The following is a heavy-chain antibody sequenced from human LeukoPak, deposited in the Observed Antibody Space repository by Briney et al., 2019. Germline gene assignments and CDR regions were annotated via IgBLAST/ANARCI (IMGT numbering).Heavy chain of an antibody. V-gene: IGHV4-38-2*01. CDR1: GHSISSNYY. J-gene: IGHJ6*03. CDR3: ARHLFSYYYYMDV. Sequence: SETLSLTCDVSGHSISSNYYWGWIRQSPEKGLEWIGSIYHRGSTYYSPSFESRVTISVDTSKNQFSLNLSSVTATDTAKYYCARHLFSYYYYMDVWGKGTTVTVSS. CDR2: IYHRGST. D-gene: IGHD2/OR15-2a*01.